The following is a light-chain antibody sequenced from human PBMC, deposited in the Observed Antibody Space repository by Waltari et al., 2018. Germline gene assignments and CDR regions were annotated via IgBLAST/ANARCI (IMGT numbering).Light chain of an antibody. CDR1: SSNIGNNA. CDR2: YDD. Sequence: QSVLTQPPSVSEAPRQRVTISCSGSSSNIGNNAVNWYQQLPGKAPKLLIYYDDLPPSGVSDRFSGSKSGTSASLAISGLQSEDEADYYCAAWDDSLSGPVFGGGTKLTVL. V-gene: IGLV1-36*01. CDR3: AAWDDSLSGPV. J-gene: IGLJ2*01.